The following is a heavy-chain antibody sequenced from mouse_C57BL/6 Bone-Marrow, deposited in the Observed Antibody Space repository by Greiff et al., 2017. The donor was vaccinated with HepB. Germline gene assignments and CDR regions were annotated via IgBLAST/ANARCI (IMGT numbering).Heavy chain of an antibody. CDR1: GYTFTSYW. Sequence: VQLQQPGAELVRPGTSVKLSCKASGYTFTSYWMHWVKQRPGQGLEWIGVIDPSDSYTNYNQKFKGKATLTVDTSSSTAYMQLSSLTSEDSAVYYCARRERLSFDYWGQGTTLTVSS. V-gene: IGHV1-59*01. J-gene: IGHJ2*01. D-gene: IGHD2-3*01. CDR2: IDPSDSYT. CDR3: ARRERLSFDY.